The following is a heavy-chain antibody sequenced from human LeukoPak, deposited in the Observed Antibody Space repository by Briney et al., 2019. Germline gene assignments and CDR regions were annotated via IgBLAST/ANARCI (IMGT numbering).Heavy chain of an antibody. CDR2: IFYSGST. J-gene: IGHJ4*02. CDR1: GDSIGRSGYY. D-gene: IGHD3-10*01. CDR3: ARQSEERMLFSPCDH. V-gene: IGHV4-39*01. Sequence: PSETLSLTCAVSGDSIGRSGYYWIRIRQPPGKGLEWIGSIFYSGSTYYSSSLKSRLTISLDTSKNSFSLKLTSVTAADTSDCARQSEERMLFSPCDHWGQGSLVAVSS.